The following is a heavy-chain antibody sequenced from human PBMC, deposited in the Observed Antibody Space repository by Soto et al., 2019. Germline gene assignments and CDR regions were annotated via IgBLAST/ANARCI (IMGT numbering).Heavy chain of an antibody. Sequence: LRLSCAASGFTFSSYSMNWVRQAPGKGLEWVSSISSSSSYIYYADSAKGRFTISRDNAKNSLYLQMNSLRAEDTAVYYCASFLYDFWSGYLGIYGMDVWGQGTTVTVSS. CDR3: ASFLYDFWSGYLGIYGMDV. D-gene: IGHD3-3*01. V-gene: IGHV3-21*01. CDR1: GFTFSSYS. CDR2: ISSSSSYI. J-gene: IGHJ6*02.